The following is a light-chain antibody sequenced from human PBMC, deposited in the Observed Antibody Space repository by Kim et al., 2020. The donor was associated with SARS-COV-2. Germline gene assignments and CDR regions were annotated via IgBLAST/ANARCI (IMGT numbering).Light chain of an antibody. CDR1: ISDVGSYNL. J-gene: IGLJ1*01. V-gene: IGLV2-23*02. CDR2: EVN. CDR3: CSFAGSSTFV. Sequence: GQSITISCTGTISDVGSYNLVSWYQQHPGKAPKLMIYEVNKRPSGISHRFSASKSGNTASLTISGLQSEDEADYFCCSFAGSSTFVFGTGTKVTVL.